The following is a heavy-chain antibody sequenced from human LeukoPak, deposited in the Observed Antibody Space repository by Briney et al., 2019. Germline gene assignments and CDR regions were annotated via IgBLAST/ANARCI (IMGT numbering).Heavy chain of an antibody. CDR1: GGSISGYY. Sequence: SETLSLTCTVSGGSISGYYWSWIRQPPGKGLEWIGYIYYSGSTNYNPSLKSRVTISVDTSKNQFSLKLSSVTAADTAVYYCARALTMVRGVIINDAFDIWGQGTMVTVSS. CDR3: ARALTMVRGVIINDAFDI. V-gene: IGHV4-59*01. D-gene: IGHD3-10*01. J-gene: IGHJ3*02. CDR2: IYYSGST.